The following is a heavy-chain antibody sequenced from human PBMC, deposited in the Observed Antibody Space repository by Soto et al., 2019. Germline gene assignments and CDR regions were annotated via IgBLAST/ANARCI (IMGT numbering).Heavy chain of an antibody. D-gene: IGHD4-17*01. CDR2: INSDGSHT. CDR3: AKAGYYGDYASETWFYS. CDR1: GFTFFAYW. Sequence: EVQLVESGGGLVQPGGSLRLSCAASGFTFFAYWIHWVRQVPGKGLVWVSRINSDGSHTSYADSVRGPFTISRDNSKNTEYLQLNSLTAEDTAVYYCAKAGYYGDYASETWFYSLGQGSLVTVSS. J-gene: IGHJ5*01. V-gene: IGHV3-74*01.